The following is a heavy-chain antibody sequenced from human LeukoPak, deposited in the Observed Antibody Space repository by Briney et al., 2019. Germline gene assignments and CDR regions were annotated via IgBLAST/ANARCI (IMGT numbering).Heavy chain of an antibody. J-gene: IGHJ4*02. D-gene: IGHD6-19*01. CDR1: GGTFSSYA. V-gene: IGHV1-69*13. Sequence: SVMVSCKASGGTFSSYAISWVRQGPGQGLEWMGGIIPIFGTANYAQKFQGRVTITADESTSTAYMELSSLRSEDTAVYYCARAYGYSSGWGYWGQGTLVTVSS. CDR3: ARAYGYSSGWGY. CDR2: IIPIFGTA.